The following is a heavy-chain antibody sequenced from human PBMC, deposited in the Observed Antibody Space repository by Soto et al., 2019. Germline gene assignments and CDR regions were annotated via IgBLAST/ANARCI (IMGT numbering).Heavy chain of an antibody. D-gene: IGHD3-22*01. Sequence: IRKPPGKGLECIVSIYYSWSTYCSPSLKSGVTISVDTSKNQFSLQLSSVTAAYTAVYYCARQGIYDSSGYEIDYWGQGTLVT. V-gene: IGHV4-39*01. J-gene: IGHJ4*02. CDR2: IYYSWST. CDR3: ARQGIYDSSGYEIDY.